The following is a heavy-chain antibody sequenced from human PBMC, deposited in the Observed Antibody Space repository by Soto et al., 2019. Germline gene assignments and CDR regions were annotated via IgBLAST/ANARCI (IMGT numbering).Heavy chain of an antibody. CDR1: GLTFSPFG. D-gene: IGHD2-2*01. CDR3: ARGCGRPSCPYYFDS. J-gene: IGHJ4*02. CDR2: IRQDGGER. V-gene: IGHV3-7*03. Sequence: EVHLGDSGGDLVQPGGSLGLPCAASGLTFSPFGMSWVPQAQGKDLEWVATIRQDGGERPYVDSVKGRFTNSRDNTNNLLYLQLNSLRVEDTALYYCARGCGRPSCPYYFDSWGQGALVTVSS.